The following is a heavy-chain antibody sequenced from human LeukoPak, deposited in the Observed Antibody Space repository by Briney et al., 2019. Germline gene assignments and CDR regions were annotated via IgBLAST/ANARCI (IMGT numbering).Heavy chain of an antibody. CDR2: IYYNGST. Sequence: SETLSLTCIVSGGSISSYYWSWIRQPPGKGLEWIGYIYYNGSTNYNPSLKSRVTISVDTSKNQFSLKLNSVTAADTAVYYCARLRYSRGWPPPLYYFDYWGQGTLVTVSS. CDR1: GGSISSYY. D-gene: IGHD6-19*01. CDR3: ARLRYSRGWPPPLYYFDY. J-gene: IGHJ4*02. V-gene: IGHV4-59*01.